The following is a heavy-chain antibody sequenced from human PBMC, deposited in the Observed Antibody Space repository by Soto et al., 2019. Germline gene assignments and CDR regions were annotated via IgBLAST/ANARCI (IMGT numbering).Heavy chain of an antibody. V-gene: IGHV3-33*01. CDR3: ARDQGLVVPAALDY. CDR1: GFTFSSYG. J-gene: IGHJ4*02. Sequence: GGSLRPSCAASGFTFSSYGMHWVRQAPGKGLEWVAVIWYDGSNKYYADSVKGRFTISRDNSKNTLYLQMNSLRAEDTAVYYCARDQGLVVPAALDYWGQGTLVTVSS. D-gene: IGHD2-2*01. CDR2: IWYDGSNK.